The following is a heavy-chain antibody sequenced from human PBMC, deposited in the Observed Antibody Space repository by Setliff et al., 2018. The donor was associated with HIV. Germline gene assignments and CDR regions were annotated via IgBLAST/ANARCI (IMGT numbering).Heavy chain of an antibody. D-gene: IGHD3-22*01. CDR2: INSDGTEK. J-gene: IGHJ6*03. V-gene: IGHV3-7*03. Sequence: PGESLKISCIASAFSFNNYYMTWVRQAPGKGLEWVANINSDGTEKNYADSVRGRFTISRDNSKNSVYLQMNGLRVEDTALYYCARGGEYYSDSGGIYYYMDVWGKGTTVTVSS. CDR3: ARGGEYYSDSGGIYYYMDV. CDR1: AFSFNNYY.